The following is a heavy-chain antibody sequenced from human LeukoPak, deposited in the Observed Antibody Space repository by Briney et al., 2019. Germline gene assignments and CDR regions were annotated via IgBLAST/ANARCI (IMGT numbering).Heavy chain of an antibody. J-gene: IGHJ4*02. D-gene: IGHD6-13*01. V-gene: IGHV6-1*01. Sequence: SQTLSLTSAISRDSLSDSSATWNWVRHSPSSCREWLGRTYYRSKWYNDFALSMKGRITIDPDTSNNHFSLHLNSVTPEDTALYFCARDRGIGAAVYFDSWGLGTLVTVSS. CDR1: RDSLSDSSAT. CDR2: TYYRSKWYN. CDR3: ARDRGIGAAVYFDS.